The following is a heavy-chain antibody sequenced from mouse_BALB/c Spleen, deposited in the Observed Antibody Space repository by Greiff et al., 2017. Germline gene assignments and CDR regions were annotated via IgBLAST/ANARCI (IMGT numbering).Heavy chain of an antibody. D-gene: IGHD2-14*01. V-gene: IGHV5-6-4*01. CDR1: GFTFSSYT. CDR3: ARGREYRYDVDYAMDY. Sequence: EVQRVESGGGLVKPGGSLKLSCAASGFTFSSYTMSWVRQTPEKRLEWVATISSGGSYTYYPDSVKGRFTISRDNAKNTLYLQMSSLKSEDTAMYYCARGREYRYDVDYAMDYWGQGTSVTVSS. J-gene: IGHJ4*01. CDR2: ISSGGSYT.